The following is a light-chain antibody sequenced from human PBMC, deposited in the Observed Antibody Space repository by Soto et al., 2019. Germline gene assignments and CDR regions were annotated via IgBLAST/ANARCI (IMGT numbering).Light chain of an antibody. CDR3: QQLHDYPIT. CDR2: AAS. Sequence: DIQMTQSPSSLSASVGDRVTITCRASQSIDSSFAWYQEKPRKAPKLLIYAASSLQSGVPSRFSGSGSGTDFTLTISSLQPEDFATYYCQQLHDYPITFGQGTRLEI. V-gene: IGKV1-9*01. CDR1: QSIDSS. J-gene: IGKJ5*01.